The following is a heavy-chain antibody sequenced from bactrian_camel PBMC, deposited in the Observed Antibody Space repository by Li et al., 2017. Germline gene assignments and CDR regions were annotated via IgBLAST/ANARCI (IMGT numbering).Heavy chain of an antibody. J-gene: IGHJ4*01. Sequence: LVESGGGSVQVGGSLRLSCAASGYNYSNNCMAWFRQAPGKEREGVAADGTTAYAGGVRDRFTISKDSAKNTLFLQMSSLKPEDSAMYYCASAERYYGLDTVTDRVFDYWGQGTQVTVS. CDR2: DGTT. D-gene: IGHD1*01. CDR1: GYNYSNNC. CDR3: ASAERYYGLDTVTDRVFDY. V-gene: IGHV3S53*01.